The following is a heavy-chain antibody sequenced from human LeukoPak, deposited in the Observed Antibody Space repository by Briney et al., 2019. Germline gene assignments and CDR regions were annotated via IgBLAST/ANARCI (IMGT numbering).Heavy chain of an antibody. Sequence: PSETLSLTCTVSGVSISSSSYYWGWIRQPPGKGLEWIGSIYYSGSTNYNPSLKSRVTISVDKSKNQFSLKLSSVTAADTAVYYCARVTNPPQYDSSGYYYYYFDYWGQGTLVTVSS. V-gene: IGHV4-39*07. CDR1: GVSISSSSYY. CDR2: IYYSGST. J-gene: IGHJ4*02. D-gene: IGHD3-22*01. CDR3: ARVTNPPQYDSSGYYYYYFDY.